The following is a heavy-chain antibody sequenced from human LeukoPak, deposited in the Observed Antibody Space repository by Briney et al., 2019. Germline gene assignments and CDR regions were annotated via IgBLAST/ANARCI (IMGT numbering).Heavy chain of an antibody. D-gene: IGHD6-19*01. J-gene: IGHJ4*02. CDR2: IYTSGST. CDR1: GGSISSYY. CDR3: ARTPMIAVAGTFDY. Sequence: PSETLSLTCTVSGGSISSYYWSWIRQPAGKGQEWIGRIYTSGSTNYNPSLKSRVTMSVDTSKNQFSLKLSSVTAADTAVYYCARTPMIAVAGTFDYWGQGTLVTVSS. V-gene: IGHV4-4*07.